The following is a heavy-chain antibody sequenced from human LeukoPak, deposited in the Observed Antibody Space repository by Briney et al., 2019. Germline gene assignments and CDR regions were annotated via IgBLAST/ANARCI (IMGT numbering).Heavy chain of an antibody. D-gene: IGHD5-12*01. CDR2: ISAYNGNT. CDR3: ARVMMGYSGYETYDWFDP. Sequence: ASVKVSCKASGYTFTSYGISWVRQAPGQGLEWMGWISAYNGNTNYAQKLQGRVTMTTDTSTSTAYMELRSLRSDDTAVYYCARVMMGYSGYETYDWFDPWGQGTLVTGSS. V-gene: IGHV1-18*04. CDR1: GYTFTSYG. J-gene: IGHJ5*02.